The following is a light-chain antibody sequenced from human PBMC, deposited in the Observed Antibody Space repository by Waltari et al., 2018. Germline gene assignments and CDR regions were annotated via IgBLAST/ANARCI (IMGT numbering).Light chain of an antibody. CDR2: KVS. J-gene: IGKJ2*01. V-gene: IGKV2-30*01. CDR3: MQGTHWPYT. Sequence: VVMTQSPLSLPVTLGQPASISCRSSQSLVYSEGKTYLKWVQQRPGQSPRRLFYKVSDRDSGVPDRFSGSGSGTDFTLKISRVEAEDVGVYYCMQGTHWPYTFGQGTKLEIK. CDR1: QSLVYSEGKTY.